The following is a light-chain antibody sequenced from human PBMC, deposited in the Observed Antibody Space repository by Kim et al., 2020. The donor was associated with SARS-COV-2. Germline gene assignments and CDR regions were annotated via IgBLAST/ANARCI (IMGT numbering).Light chain of an antibody. J-gene: IGLJ3*02. CDR2: QDR. Sequence: SYELTQPPSVSVSPGQTASITCSGDKLGDKYACWYQQKPGQSPVLVIYQDRKRPSGIPERFSGSNSGNTATLTISGTQAMDEADYYCQAWDSSTASVFGG. CDR3: QAWDSSTASV. CDR1: KLGDKY. V-gene: IGLV3-1*01.